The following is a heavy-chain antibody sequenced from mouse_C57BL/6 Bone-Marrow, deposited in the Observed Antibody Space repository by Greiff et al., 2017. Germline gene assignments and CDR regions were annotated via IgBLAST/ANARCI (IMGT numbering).Heavy chain of an antibody. CDR1: GYTFTSYW. Sequence: QVQLKQPGAELVMPGASVKLSCKASGYTFTSYWMHWVKQRPGQGLEWIGEIDPSDSYTNYNQKFKGKSTLTVDKSSSTAYMQLSSLTAEDSAVYYCARDRYYGSSWFAYWGQGTLVTVSA. V-gene: IGHV1-69*01. D-gene: IGHD1-1*01. CDR3: ARDRYYGSSWFAY. J-gene: IGHJ3*01. CDR2: IDPSDSYT.